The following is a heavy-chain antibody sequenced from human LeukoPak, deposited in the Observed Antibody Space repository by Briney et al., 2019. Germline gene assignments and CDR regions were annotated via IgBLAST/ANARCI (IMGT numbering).Heavy chain of an antibody. D-gene: IGHD4-23*01. CDR1: GGSISSGGYY. CDR2: IYYSGST. V-gene: IGHV4-61*08. J-gene: IGHJ4*02. CDR3: ARDIYGGNGNFDY. Sequence: SQTLSLTCTVSGGSISSGGYYWSWLREPPGTGLEWIGYIYYSGSTNYNPSLKSRVTISVDTSKNQFSLKLSSVTAADTAVYYCARDIYGGNGNFDYWGQGTLVTVSS.